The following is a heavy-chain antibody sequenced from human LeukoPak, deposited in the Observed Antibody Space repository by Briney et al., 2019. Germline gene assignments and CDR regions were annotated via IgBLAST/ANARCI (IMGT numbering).Heavy chain of an antibody. Sequence: HPGRSLRLSCAASGFTFSSYGMHWVRQAPGKGLEWVAVISNDGSNKHYGDSVKGRFTISRDNSKNTLYLQMNSLRAEDTAVYYCAKDPGYCSSTSCWYFDLWGRGTLVTVSS. CDR1: GFTFSSYG. CDR3: AKDPGYCSSTSCWYFDL. J-gene: IGHJ2*01. D-gene: IGHD2-2*01. CDR2: ISNDGSNK. V-gene: IGHV3-30*18.